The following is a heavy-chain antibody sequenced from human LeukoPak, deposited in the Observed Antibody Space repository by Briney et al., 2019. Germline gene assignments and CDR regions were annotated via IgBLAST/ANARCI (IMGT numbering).Heavy chain of an antibody. V-gene: IGHV4-4*02. CDR3: AKGIAAAGTPLLEYYGMDV. CDR1: W. D-gene: IGHD6-13*01. Sequence: WIGWVRQPPGKGLEWIGEIYHSGSTNYNPSLKSRVTISVDKSKNQFSLKLSSVTAADTAAYYCAKGIAAAGTPLLEYYGMDVWGQGTTVTVSS. J-gene: IGHJ6*02. CDR2: IYHSGST.